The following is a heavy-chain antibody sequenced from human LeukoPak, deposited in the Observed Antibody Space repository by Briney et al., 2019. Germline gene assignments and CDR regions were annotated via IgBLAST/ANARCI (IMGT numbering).Heavy chain of an antibody. CDR2: IKQDGSEK. Sequence: GGSLRLSCAASGFTFSSYAMHWVRQAPGKGLEWVANIKQDGSEKYYVDSVKGRFTISRDNAKNSLYLQMNSLRAEDTAVYYCASTATLNWFDPWGQGTLVTVSS. CDR1: GFTFSSYA. J-gene: IGHJ5*02. D-gene: IGHD5-12*01. V-gene: IGHV3-7*01. CDR3: ASTATLNWFDP.